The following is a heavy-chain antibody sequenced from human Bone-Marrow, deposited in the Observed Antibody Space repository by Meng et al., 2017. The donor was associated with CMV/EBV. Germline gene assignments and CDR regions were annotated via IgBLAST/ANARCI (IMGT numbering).Heavy chain of an antibody. J-gene: IGHJ4*02. CDR3: ARGGNWGSGID. D-gene: IGHD7-27*01. Sequence: ASLKVFCKASGYTFTSYDINWVRQATGQGLEWMGWMNPNSGNTGYAQKFQGRVTITINTSTSTAYMELSSLRSEDTAVYYCARGGNWGSGIDWGQGTLVTVSS. V-gene: IGHV1-8*03. CDR2: MNPNSGNT. CDR1: GYTFTSYD.